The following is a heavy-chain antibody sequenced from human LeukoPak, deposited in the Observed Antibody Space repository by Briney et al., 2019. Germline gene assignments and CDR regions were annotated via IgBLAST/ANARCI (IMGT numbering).Heavy chain of an antibody. J-gene: IGHJ4*02. CDR1: GFTVSSNY. D-gene: IGHD3-9*01. CDR2: IYSGGST. V-gene: IGHV3-66*01. Sequence: PGGSLRLSCAASGFTVSSNYMSWVRQAPGKGLEWVSVIYSGGSTYYADSVKGRFTISRDNSKNTLYLQMNSLRAEDTAVYYCARLPFNYDILTGYYYWGQGTLVTVSS. CDR3: ARLPFNYDILTGYYY.